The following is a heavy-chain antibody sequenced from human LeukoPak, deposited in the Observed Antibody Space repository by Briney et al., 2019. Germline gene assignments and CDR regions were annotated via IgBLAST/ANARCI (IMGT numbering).Heavy chain of an antibody. CDR1: GYTFTSYG. CDR2: ISAYNGNT. CDR3: ARDQGRGVVTVYWYFDL. D-gene: IGHD4-23*01. V-gene: IGHV1-18*01. Sequence: ASVKVSCKASGYTFTSYGISWVRQAPGQGLEWMGWISAYNGNTNYAQKLQGRVTMTTDTSTSTAYMELRSLRSDDTAVYYCARDQGRGVVTVYWYFDLWGRGTLATVSS. J-gene: IGHJ2*01.